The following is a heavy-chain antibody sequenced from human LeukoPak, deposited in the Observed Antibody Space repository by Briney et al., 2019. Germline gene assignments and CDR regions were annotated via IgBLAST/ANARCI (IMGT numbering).Heavy chain of an antibody. CDR2: IYHSGNT. J-gene: IGHJ4*02. D-gene: IGHD4-23*01. CDR3: ARNGGNSDFDY. Sequence: SETLSLTCAVSGDSISSSNWWTWVRQPPGKGLEWIGEIYHSGNTNYNPSLKSRVTMSVDKSKNQFSLNLNSVTAADTAVYYCARNGGNSDFDYWGQGTLVTVSS. CDR1: GDSISSSNW. V-gene: IGHV4-4*02.